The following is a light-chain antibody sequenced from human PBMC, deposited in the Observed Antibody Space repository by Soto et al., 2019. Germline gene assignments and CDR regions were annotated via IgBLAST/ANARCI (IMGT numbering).Light chain of an antibody. V-gene: IGKV1-39*01. CDR1: QSISSS. Sequence: DIQMTQSPSSLSASVGDRVTITCRASQSISSSLNWYQQKPGKAPKLLIYAASSLLSGVPSRFSGSGSGTDFTLTISSLQPEDFATYYCQQSYSLPLFTFGPGTKVDIK. CDR3: QQSYSLPLFT. J-gene: IGKJ3*01. CDR2: AAS.